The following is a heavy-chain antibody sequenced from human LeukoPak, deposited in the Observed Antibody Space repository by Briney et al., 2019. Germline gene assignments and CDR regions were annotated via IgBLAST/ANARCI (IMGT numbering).Heavy chain of an antibody. D-gene: IGHD2-8*01. CDR3: ARDRSVINGVAYNWFDS. V-gene: IGHV3-74*01. J-gene: IGHJ5*01. CDR1: GFTFSSHW. Sequence: PGGSLRLSRAGSGFTFSSHWMHWVRQAPGKGLVWVSRINSDGSIIDYADSVKGRFTISRDNAKNTLYLQMNSLRAEDTAVYYCARDRSVINGVAYNWFDSWGQGTLVTVSS. CDR2: INSDGSII.